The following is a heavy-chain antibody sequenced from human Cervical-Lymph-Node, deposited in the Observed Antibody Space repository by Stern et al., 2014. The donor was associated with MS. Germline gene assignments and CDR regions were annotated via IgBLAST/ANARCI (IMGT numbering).Heavy chain of an antibody. CDR1: QITFDDYG. CDR2: IGWNSATK. V-gene: IGHV3-9*01. J-gene: IGHJ5*01. CDR3: AKSYSSSWSGWIDS. Sequence: EVQLVESGGGLVQPGRSLRLSCSASQITFDDYGFHWVRQVPGKGLELAAGIGWNSATKVYADSVKGRFTISRDNARDSLYLQMNNLTPDDTALYYCAKSYSSSWSGWIDSWGQGILVTVSS. D-gene: IGHD6-13*01.